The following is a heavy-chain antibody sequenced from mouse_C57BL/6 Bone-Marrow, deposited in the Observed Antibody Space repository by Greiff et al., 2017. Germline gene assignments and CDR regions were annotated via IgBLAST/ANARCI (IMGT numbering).Heavy chain of an antibody. CDR3: ARLDYYAMDY. V-gene: IGHV5-4*01. CDR1: GFTFSSYA. J-gene: IGHJ4*01. Sequence: EVQLVESGGGLVKPGGSLKLSCAASGFTFSSYALSWVRQTPEKRLEWVATISDGGSYTYYPDNVTGRFTISRDNAKNNLYQQMSHLKSEDTAMYYCARLDYYAMDYWGQGTSVTGSS. CDR2: ISDGGSYT.